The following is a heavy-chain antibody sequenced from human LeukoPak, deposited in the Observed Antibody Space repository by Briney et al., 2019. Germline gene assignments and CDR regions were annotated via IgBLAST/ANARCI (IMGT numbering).Heavy chain of an antibody. J-gene: IGHJ5*02. CDR3: ARAVGSSESNWFDP. Sequence: SETLSLTCTVSGGYISSRSYYWSWIRQPAGKGPEWIGRIYTSGSANYNPSLKSRVTISLDTSKNQFSLRLSSVTAADTAVYYCARAVGSSESNWFDPWGQGTLATVSS. V-gene: IGHV4-61*02. D-gene: IGHD1-26*01. CDR2: IYTSGSA. CDR1: GGYISSRSYY.